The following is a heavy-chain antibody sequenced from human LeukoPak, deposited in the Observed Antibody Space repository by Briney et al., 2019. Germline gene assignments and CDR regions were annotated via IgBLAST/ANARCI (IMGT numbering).Heavy chain of an antibody. CDR2: ISWDSVTI. CDR3: AKDEFVASDFTGAFNI. D-gene: IGHD2-8*02. Sequence: GGSLRLSCAASGFTFDDYAMHWVRQAPGKGLVWVSGISWDSVTIVYADSVKGRFTISRDNAKNSLYLQMNSLRAEDMALYYCAKDEFVASDFTGAFNIWGQGTMVTVSS. J-gene: IGHJ3*02. V-gene: IGHV3-9*03. CDR1: GFTFDDYA.